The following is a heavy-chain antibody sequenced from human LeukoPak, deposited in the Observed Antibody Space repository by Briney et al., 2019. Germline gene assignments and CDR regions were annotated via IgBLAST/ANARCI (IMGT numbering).Heavy chain of an antibody. D-gene: IGHD6-13*01. CDR1: GFTFSSYS. V-gene: IGHV3-21*01. J-gene: IGHJ4*02. CDR2: ISSSSSYI. Sequence: PGGSLRLSCAASGFTFSSYSMNWVRQAPGKGLEWVSSISSSSSYIYYADSVKGRFTISRDNAKDSLYLQMNSLRAEDTAVYYCARGSSSFSGNFDYWGQGTLVTVSS. CDR3: ARGSSSFSGNFDY.